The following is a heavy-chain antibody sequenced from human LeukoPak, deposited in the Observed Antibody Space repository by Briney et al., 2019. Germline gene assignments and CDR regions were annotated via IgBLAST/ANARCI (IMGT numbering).Heavy chain of an antibody. CDR3: TTIEEVNRKLDY. Sequence: GGSLRLSCAASGVTFSVSFIHWDRQASAKGLEWVGRIRSKANNNATVYAESVESKFTIYSDDSKNTAYLQMNRLEAEDTAVYYGTTIEEVNRKLDYWGQGTRVTVTA. CDR2: IRSKANNNAT. D-gene: IGHD1-14*01. V-gene: IGHV3-73*01. J-gene: IGHJ4*02. CDR1: GVTFSVSF.